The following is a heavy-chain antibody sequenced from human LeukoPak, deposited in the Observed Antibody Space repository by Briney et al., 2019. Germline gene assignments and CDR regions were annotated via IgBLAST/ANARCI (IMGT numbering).Heavy chain of an antibody. J-gene: IGHJ4*02. CDR1: GFTFSTYC. CDR3: ASMGVQSVSITGTSWFFDK. Sequence: VGSLRFSCAASGFTFSTYCITWVRQVPGKGLEWVANINQNGGEKYYVDSVKGRFTISRDTAKNSLYLQMNSLKAEDTAVDYCASMGVQSVSITGTSWFFDKWGQRTLVSVSP. V-gene: IGHV3-7*01. D-gene: IGHD1-7*01. CDR2: INQNGGEK.